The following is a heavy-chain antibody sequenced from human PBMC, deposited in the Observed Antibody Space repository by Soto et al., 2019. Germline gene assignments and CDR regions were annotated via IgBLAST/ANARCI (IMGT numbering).Heavy chain of an antibody. CDR3: ISGGSPYDYDY. Sequence: EVQLVESGGGLVQPGGSLKLSCAASGFIFSGSAVHWVRQASGKGLEWVGRILSKAGNYATAYPASMKGRFTISRDDSENTAFLQMNSLKTEDPAMYFCISGGSPYDYDYWGEGTLVAVSS. D-gene: IGHD3-3*01. CDR2: ILSKAGNYAT. CDR1: GFIFSGSA. V-gene: IGHV3-73*01. J-gene: IGHJ4*02.